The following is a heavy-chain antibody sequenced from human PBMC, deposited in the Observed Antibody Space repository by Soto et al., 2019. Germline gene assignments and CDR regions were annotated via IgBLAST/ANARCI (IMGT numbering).Heavy chain of an antibody. V-gene: IGHV3-21*01. Sequence: EVQLVQSGGGLVKPGGSLRLSCAASGFTFSSYSMNWVRQAPGKGPEWVSSIRSTSSDIYYADSVKGRFTISRDKAKNALYLQMISLRAEDRAVCYWARVEVGLPRSSWGQGTLVTVSS. CDR2: IRSTSSDI. J-gene: IGHJ5*02. D-gene: IGHD2-15*01. CDR1: GFTFSSYS. CDR3: ARVEVGLPRSS.